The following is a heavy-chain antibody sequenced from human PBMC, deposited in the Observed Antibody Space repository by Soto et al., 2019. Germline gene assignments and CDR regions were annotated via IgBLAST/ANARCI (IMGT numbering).Heavy chain of an antibody. D-gene: IGHD2-15*01. V-gene: IGHV1-18*01. CDR3: ARALGGSPEDY. CDR1: GYTFTSYG. Sequence: QVQLVQSGAEVKKPGASVEVSCKASGYTFTSYGITWVRQAPGQGLEWMGWISAYNGNTKYAQKLQGRVTMTTDTSTSTVYMELRSLRSDDTAVYYCARALGGSPEDYWGQGTLVTVSS. J-gene: IGHJ4*02. CDR2: ISAYNGNT.